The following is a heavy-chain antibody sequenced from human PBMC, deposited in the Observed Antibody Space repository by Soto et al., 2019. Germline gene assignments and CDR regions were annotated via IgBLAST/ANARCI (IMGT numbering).Heavy chain of an antibody. CDR2: ISWNSKIV. D-gene: IGHD3-3*01. CDR3: VKDGLRGVFGLVYDGVVI. Sequence: EVQLVESGGDLVQPGRSLRLSCAASGFTFDDYPMHWVRQVPGKGLEWVSGISWNSKIVGYADSVRGRFSISRDNAKKSLYLQMNGLRPEDTALYFCVKDGLRGVFGLVYDGVVIWGRGTMVTVSS. CDR1: GFTFDDYP. J-gene: IGHJ3*02. V-gene: IGHV3-9*01.